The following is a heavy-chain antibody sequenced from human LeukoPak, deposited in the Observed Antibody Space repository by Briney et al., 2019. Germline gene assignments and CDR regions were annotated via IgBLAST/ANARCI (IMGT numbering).Heavy chain of an antibody. Sequence: GGSLRLSCAASGFTFSSYWMSWMRQAPGKGLEWVANIKYDGNEEYYADSVKGRFTISRDNAKNSLYLQLNNLRVEDTAVYYCKSGGAAPGSFDYWGQGTLVTVSP. V-gene: IGHV3-7*01. D-gene: IGHD1-1*01. J-gene: IGHJ4*02. CDR3: KSGGAAPGSFDY. CDR2: IKYDGNEE. CDR1: GFTFSSYW.